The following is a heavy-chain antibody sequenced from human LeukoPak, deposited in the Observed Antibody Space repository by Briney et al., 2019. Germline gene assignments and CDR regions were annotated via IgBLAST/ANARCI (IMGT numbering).Heavy chain of an antibody. CDR1: GGSFSGYY. CDR2: INHSGST. Sequence: PSETLSLTCAVYGGSFSGYYWSWIRQPPGKGLEWIGEINHSGSTNYNPSLKSRVTISVDTSKNQFSLKLSSVTAADTAVYYCARRKGYYGSGSYLAYYYMDVWGKGTTVTISS. D-gene: IGHD3-10*01. J-gene: IGHJ6*03. V-gene: IGHV4-34*01. CDR3: ARRKGYYGSGSYLAYYYMDV.